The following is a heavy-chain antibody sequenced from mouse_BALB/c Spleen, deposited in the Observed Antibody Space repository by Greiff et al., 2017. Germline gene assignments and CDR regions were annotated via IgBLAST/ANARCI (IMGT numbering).Heavy chain of an antibody. CDR2: IWSGGST. D-gene: IGHD1-3*01. J-gene: IGHJ1*01. CDR1: GFSLTSYG. CDR3: ARNKGGWYFDV. Sequence: QVQLQQSGPGLVQPSQSLSITCTVSGFSLTSYGVHWVRQSPGKGLEWLGVIWSGGSTDYNAAFISRLSISKDNSKSQVFFKMNSLQANDTAIYCGARNKGGWYFDVWGAGTTVTVAS. V-gene: IGHV2-2*02.